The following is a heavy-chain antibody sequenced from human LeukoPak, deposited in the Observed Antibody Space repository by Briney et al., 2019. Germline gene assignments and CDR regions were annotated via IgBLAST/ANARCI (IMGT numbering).Heavy chain of an antibody. J-gene: IGHJ4*02. CDR3: ARHGGYHSPIDY. V-gene: IGHV4-59*08. Sequence: PSETLSLTCTVSGGSISSHYWSWIRQPPGKGLEWIGYIYYSGSTNYNPSLKSRVTISVDTSKNQFSLKLSSVTAADTAVYYCARHGGYHSPIDYWGQGTLVTVSS. D-gene: IGHD3-22*01. CDR2: IYYSGST. CDR1: GGSISSHY.